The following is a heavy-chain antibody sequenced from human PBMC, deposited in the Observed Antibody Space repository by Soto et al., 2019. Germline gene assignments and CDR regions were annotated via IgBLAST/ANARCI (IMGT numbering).Heavy chain of an antibody. D-gene: IGHD3-3*01. J-gene: IGHJ4*02. CDR2: IVVGSGNT. V-gene: IGHV1-58*01. CDR1: GFTFTSSA. Sequence: AVKVSCKASGFTFTSSAVQWVRQARGQRLEWIGWIVVGSGNTNYAQKFQERVTITRDMSTSTAYMELSSLRSEDTAVYYCAAGTYCDFWIGYFFDFWGEATLVTLS. CDR3: AAGTYCDFWIGYFFDF.